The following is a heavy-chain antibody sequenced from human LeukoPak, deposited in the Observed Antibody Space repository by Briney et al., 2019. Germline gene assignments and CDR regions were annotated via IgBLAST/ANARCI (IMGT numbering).Heavy chain of an antibody. CDR1: GYSFTTSW. V-gene: IGHV5-51*01. CDR2: IYPGDSDT. J-gene: IGHJ4*02. CDR3: ARSGYSGYGIDY. D-gene: IGHD5-12*01. Sequence: ESVKISCKGSGYSFTTSWIGWVRQMPGKGLEWMGIIYPGDSDTIYSPSFRGQVTISADKSIDTAYLQWSGLKASDTAMYYCARSGYSGYGIDYWGQGTLVNVSS.